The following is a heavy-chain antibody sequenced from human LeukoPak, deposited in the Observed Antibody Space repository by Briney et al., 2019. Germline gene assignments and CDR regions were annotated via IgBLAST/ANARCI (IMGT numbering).Heavy chain of an antibody. CDR1: GFSFSVFW. CDR3: ARERGSSGWYDY. CDR2: IKTDGSST. J-gene: IGHJ4*02. D-gene: IGHD6-19*01. V-gene: IGHV3-74*01. Sequence: PGGSLRLSCVASGFSFSVFWMHWVRQAPGKGLVWVSRIKTDGSSTYYADSVKGRFTISRNNAKNSLYLQMNSLRAEDTAVYYCARERGSSGWYDYWGQGTLVTVSS.